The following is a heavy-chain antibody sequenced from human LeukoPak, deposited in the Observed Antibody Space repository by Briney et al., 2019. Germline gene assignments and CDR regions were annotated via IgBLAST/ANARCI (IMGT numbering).Heavy chain of an antibody. V-gene: IGHV3-11*04. CDR1: GFTFSDYY. D-gene: IGHD6-19*01. Sequence: GGSLRLSCAAPGFTFSDYYMSWIRQAPGKGLEWVSYIRSSGNNIYSADSVKGRFTISRDNAKNSLYLQMNSLRDEDTAVYYCARGIDTSGWYDFDYWGQGTLVTVSS. CDR3: ARGIDTSGWYDFDY. CDR2: IRSSGNNI. J-gene: IGHJ4*02.